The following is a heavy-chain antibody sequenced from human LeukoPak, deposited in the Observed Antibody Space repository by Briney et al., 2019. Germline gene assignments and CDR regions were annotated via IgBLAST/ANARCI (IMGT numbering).Heavy chain of an antibody. CDR1: GGSFSGYY. Sequence: SETLSLTCAVYGGSFSGYYWSWIRQPPGKGLEWIGEINHSGSTNYNPSLKSRVTISVDTSKDQFSLKLSSVTAADTAVYYCARVCYITMVRGVPPLDCRFDPWGQGTLVTVSS. CDR2: INHSGST. CDR3: ARVCYITMVRGVPPLDCRFDP. J-gene: IGHJ5*02. D-gene: IGHD3-10*01. V-gene: IGHV4-34*01.